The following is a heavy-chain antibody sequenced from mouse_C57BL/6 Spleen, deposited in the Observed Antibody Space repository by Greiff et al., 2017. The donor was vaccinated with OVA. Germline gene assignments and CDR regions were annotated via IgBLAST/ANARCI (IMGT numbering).Heavy chain of an antibody. CDR2: IDPETGGT. CDR3: TRTGTTVVENAMDY. D-gene: IGHD1-1*01. V-gene: IGHV1-15*01. Sequence: QVQLQQSGAELVRPGASVTLSCKASGYTFTDYEMHWVKQTPVHGLEWIGAIDPETGGTAYNQKFKGKAILTADKSSSTAYMELRSLTSEDSAVYYCTRTGTTVVENAMDYWGQGTSVTVSS. J-gene: IGHJ4*01. CDR1: GYTFTDYE.